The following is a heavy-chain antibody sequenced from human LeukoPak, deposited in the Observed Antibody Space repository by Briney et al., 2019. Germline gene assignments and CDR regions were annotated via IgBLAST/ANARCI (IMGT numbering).Heavy chain of an antibody. D-gene: IGHD3-10*01. Sequence: SETLSLTCTVSGGSISSYYWSWIRQPPGKGLEWIGYIYYSGSTNYNPSLKSRVTISVDTSKNQFSLKLGSVTAADTAVYYCASNYYGSGSLDYWGQGTLVTVSS. CDR3: ASNYYGSGSLDY. V-gene: IGHV4-59*08. J-gene: IGHJ4*02. CDR1: GGSISSYY. CDR2: IYYSGST.